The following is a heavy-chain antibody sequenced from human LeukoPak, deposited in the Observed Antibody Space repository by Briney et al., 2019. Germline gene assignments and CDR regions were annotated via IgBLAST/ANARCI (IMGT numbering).Heavy chain of an antibody. V-gene: IGHV3-48*01. CDR2: ISSSSSTI. CDR1: GFTFSSYS. J-gene: IGHJ6*02. CDR3: ARDQIAARLYLGYYYGMDV. Sequence: GGFLRLSCAASGFTFSSYSMNWVRQAPGKGLEWVSYISSSSSTIYYADSVKGRFTISRDNAKNSLYLQMNSLRAEDTAVYYCARDQIAARLYLGYYYGMDVWGQGTTVTVSS. D-gene: IGHD6-6*01.